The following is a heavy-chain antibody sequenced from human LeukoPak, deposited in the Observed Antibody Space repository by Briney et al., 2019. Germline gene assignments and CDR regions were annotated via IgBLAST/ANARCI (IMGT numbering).Heavy chain of an antibody. CDR3: VKDMQGSI. CDR1: GFIFSNYA. V-gene: IGHV3-23*01. Sequence: GGSLRLSCAASGFIFSNYAMNWVRQAPGKGLEWVSGSIPTSGTGSSTYYAGSVKGRFTISRDNSKSTLHLQVNSLRAEDTAVYYCVKDMQGSIWGQGTLVTVSS. CDR2: SIPTSGTGSST. J-gene: IGHJ4*02. D-gene: IGHD6-13*01.